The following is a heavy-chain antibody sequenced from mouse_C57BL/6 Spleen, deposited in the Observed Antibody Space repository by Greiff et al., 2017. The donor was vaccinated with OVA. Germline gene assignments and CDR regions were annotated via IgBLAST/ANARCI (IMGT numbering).Heavy chain of an antibody. Sequence: QVQLQQSGAELVKPGASVKLSCKASGYTFTSYWMHWVKQRPGQGLEWIGMIHPNSGSTNYNEKFKSKATLTVDKSSSTAYMQLSSLTSEDSAVYYCAREDYDYDVFAYWGQGTLVTVSA. V-gene: IGHV1-64*01. CDR1: GYTFTSYW. CDR2: IHPNSGST. D-gene: IGHD2-4*01. CDR3: AREDYDYDVFAY. J-gene: IGHJ3*01.